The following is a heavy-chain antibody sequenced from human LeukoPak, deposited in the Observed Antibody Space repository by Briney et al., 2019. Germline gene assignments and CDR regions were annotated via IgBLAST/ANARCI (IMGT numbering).Heavy chain of an antibody. CDR3: ARSQATAMVSDY. CDR2: IYYSGRT. CDR1: GGSLNISSYY. D-gene: IGHD2-2*01. Sequence: SETLSLTCTVSGGSLNISSYYWGWIRQPPGKGLEWIGSIYYSGRTYYSPSLKIRVTIFVDTSKNQFSLKLNSVTAADTAVYYCARSQATAMVSDYWGQGTLVTVSS. J-gene: IGHJ4*02. V-gene: IGHV4-39*01.